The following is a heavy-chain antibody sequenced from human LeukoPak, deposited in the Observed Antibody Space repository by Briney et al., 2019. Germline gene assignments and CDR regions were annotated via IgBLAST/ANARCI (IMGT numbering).Heavy chain of an antibody. CDR1: GFTFDDYG. J-gene: IGHJ4*02. V-gene: IGHV3-23*01. CDR3: AKYIAAAGTVY. Sequence: GGSLRLSCAVSGFTFDDYGMSWVRQAPGKGLEWVSGISGSGGSTYYADSVKGRFTISRDNSKNTLYLQMSSLRAEDTAVYYCAKYIAAAGTVYWGQGTLVTVSS. D-gene: IGHD6-13*01. CDR2: ISGSGGST.